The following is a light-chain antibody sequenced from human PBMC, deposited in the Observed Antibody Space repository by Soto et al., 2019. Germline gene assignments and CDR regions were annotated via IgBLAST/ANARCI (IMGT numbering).Light chain of an antibody. CDR1: QSVNTKY. J-gene: IGKJ5*01. Sequence: EIVLTQSPGTLSLSPGERATLSCRASQSVNTKYLAWYQQKPGQAPRLLISGVSSRATGIPDRFSGTGSETDFTLTISRLEPEDFAVYYCQQYDNSPITFGQGTRLEI. CDR2: GVS. CDR3: QQYDNSPIT. V-gene: IGKV3-20*01.